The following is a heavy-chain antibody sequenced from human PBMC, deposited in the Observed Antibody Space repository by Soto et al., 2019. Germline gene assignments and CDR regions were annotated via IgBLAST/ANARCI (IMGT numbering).Heavy chain of an antibody. CDR2: IIPALGTA. CDR1: GGTFSSHT. J-gene: IGHJ2*01. CDR3: ARPDFGDYWYFDL. V-gene: IGHV1-69*08. D-gene: IGHD4-17*01. Sequence: QAQLVQSVAEVKKPGSSVKVSCKASGGTFSSHTFSWVRQAPGQGLEWMGRIIPALGTATYAQKFQGRVTITADESATTVYMELNSLRSEDTAVYYCARPDFGDYWYFDLWGRGTLVTVSS.